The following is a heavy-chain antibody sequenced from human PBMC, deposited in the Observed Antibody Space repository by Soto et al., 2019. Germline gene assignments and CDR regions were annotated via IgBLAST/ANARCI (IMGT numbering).Heavy chain of an antibody. J-gene: IGHJ4*02. CDR3: SSGILV. Sequence: QVQLQESGPGLVKPSQTLSLTCTVSGGSINSGGYCWSWIRQHPGKGLDWIGCISYGGSTSYNPSRKSRVTISVDTSKNQFSLKLTSVTAADTAVYYCSSGILVWGQGALITVSS. CDR1: GGSINSGGYC. D-gene: IGHD5-18*01. V-gene: IGHV4-31*03. CDR2: ISYGGST.